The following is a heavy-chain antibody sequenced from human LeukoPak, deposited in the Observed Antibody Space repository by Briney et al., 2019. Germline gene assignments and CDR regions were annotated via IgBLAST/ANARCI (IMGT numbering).Heavy chain of an antibody. J-gene: IGHJ4*02. Sequence: GGSLRLSFAASGFTFNTHGMHWVRQAPGKGLEWVAAIWFDGSVKHYSDAVKGRFTISRDNSLDTLYLQMNSLRVEDTAMYYCAKDTAIQFLEPAFWGQGTLVTVSS. D-gene: IGHD3-3*01. V-gene: IGHV3-33*06. CDR3: AKDTAIQFLEPAF. CDR1: GFTFNTHG. CDR2: IWFDGSVK.